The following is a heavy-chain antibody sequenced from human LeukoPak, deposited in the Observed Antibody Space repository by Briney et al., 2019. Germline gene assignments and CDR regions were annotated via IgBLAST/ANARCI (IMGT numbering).Heavy chain of an antibody. V-gene: IGHV4-39*01. CDR3: ARAETYSSDWYDPFFDY. Sequence: SETLSLTCTVSGGSISSSSYYWGWIRQPPGKGLEWIGSIYYSGSTYYNPSLKSRVTISVDTSKNQFSLKLRSVTAADTAVYYCARAETYSSDWYDPFFDYWGQGTLVTVSS. CDR2: IYYSGST. J-gene: IGHJ4*02. D-gene: IGHD6-19*01. CDR1: GGSISSSSYY.